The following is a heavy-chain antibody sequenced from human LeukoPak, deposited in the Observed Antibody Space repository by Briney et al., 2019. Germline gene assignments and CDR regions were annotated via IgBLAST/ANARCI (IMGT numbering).Heavy chain of an antibody. V-gene: IGHV4-59*01. D-gene: IGHD5-18*01. CDR2: MYHSGST. CDR1: GGAISSYF. Sequence: SETLSLTCTVSGGAISSYFWIWIRQSPGKGLEWIGIMYHSGSTNYNPSLKSRVIMSQDTSTNQFSLQVNSVTAADSAVYYCARSFRGYSQGYYYYAMDVWGQGTTVTVFS. CDR3: ARSFRGYSQGYYYYAMDV. J-gene: IGHJ6*02.